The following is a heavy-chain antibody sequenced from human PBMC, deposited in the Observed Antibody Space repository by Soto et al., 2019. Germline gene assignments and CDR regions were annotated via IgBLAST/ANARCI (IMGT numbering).Heavy chain of an antibody. D-gene: IGHD6-13*01. Sequence: QVQLVQSGAEVKQPGSSVKVSCKASGGTFSSYAISWVRQAPGQGLEWMGGIIPIFGTANYAQKFQGRVTITADESTSTAYMELSSLRSEDTAVYYCARDKSSSWYGAYYYGMDVWGQGTTVTVSS. CDR2: IIPIFGTA. CDR1: GGTFSSYA. V-gene: IGHV1-69*01. J-gene: IGHJ6*02. CDR3: ARDKSSSWYGAYYYGMDV.